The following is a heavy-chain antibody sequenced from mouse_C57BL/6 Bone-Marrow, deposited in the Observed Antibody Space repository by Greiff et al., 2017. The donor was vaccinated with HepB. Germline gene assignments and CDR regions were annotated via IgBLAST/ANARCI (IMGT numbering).Heavy chain of an antibody. V-gene: IGHV3-6*01. J-gene: IGHJ3*01. CDR2: ISYDGSN. Sequence: EVQLQQSGPGLVKPSPSLSLSCSVTGYSITSCYYWNWIRQFPGNRLEWMGYISYDGSNNYNPSLKNRISITRDTSNNQFCLKLNSVTTEDTATYYCARERYWGFGYWGQGTLVTVSA. CDR1: GYSITSCYY. CDR3: ARERYWGFGY. D-gene: IGHD4-1*01.